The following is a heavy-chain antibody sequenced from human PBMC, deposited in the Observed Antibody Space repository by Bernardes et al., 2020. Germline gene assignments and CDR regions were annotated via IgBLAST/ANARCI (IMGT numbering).Heavy chain of an antibody. Sequence: SETLSLTCAVSGYSISTYYSWGWIRPPPGKGLGWIGNIDHSGRTYYNPSLKSRVTISVDTSKTQFSLKLNSVTAADTAVYYCARAGGLMLYDAFDIWGQGTMVTVSS. CDR2: IDHSGRT. V-gene: IGHV4-38-2*01. D-gene: IGHD3-16*01. J-gene: IGHJ3*02. CDR3: ARAGGLMLYDAFDI. CDR1: GYSISTYYS.